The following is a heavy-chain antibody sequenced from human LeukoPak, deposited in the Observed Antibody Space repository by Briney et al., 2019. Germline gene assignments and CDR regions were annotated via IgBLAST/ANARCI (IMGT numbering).Heavy chain of an antibody. Sequence: TSETLSLTCTVSGVSTTSSNHFWGWIRQPPGKGLEWIGTIYYSGRPFHNPSLKSRVTISVDASKNQFSLQLNSVAAADTAVYYCASAGARYSDTGGLYAFDFWGRGTMVTVSS. V-gene: IGHV4-39*01. J-gene: IGHJ3*01. CDR3: ASAGARYSDTGGLYAFDF. D-gene: IGHD2-8*02. CDR2: IYYSGRP. CDR1: GVSTTSSNHF.